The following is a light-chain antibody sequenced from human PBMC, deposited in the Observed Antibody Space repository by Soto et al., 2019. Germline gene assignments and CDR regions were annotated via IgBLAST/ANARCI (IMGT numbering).Light chain of an antibody. CDR3: QQYGSSGVT. CDR2: DAS. V-gene: IGKV3-20*01. Sequence: ENVLTQSPDTLSLSPGERATLSCRASQSLRRGLMAWYQQKPGHPPRLLIYDASIRASGIPDRFSGSGSGTDFTLTISRLEPEDFALYHCQQYGSSGVTFGPGTKVDIK. J-gene: IGKJ3*01. CDR1: QSLRRGL.